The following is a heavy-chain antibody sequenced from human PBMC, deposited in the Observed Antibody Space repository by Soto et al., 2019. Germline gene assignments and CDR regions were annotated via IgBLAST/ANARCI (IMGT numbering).Heavy chain of an antibody. Sequence: ASVKVSCKASGGTFSSYAISWVRQAPGQGLEWMGGIIPIFGTANYAQKFQGRVTITADESTSTAYMELSSLRSEDTAVYYCARDRSDILTGLFDYWGQGTLVTVSS. J-gene: IGHJ4*02. V-gene: IGHV1-69*13. D-gene: IGHD3-9*01. CDR2: IIPIFGTA. CDR3: ARDRSDILTGLFDY. CDR1: GGTFSSYA.